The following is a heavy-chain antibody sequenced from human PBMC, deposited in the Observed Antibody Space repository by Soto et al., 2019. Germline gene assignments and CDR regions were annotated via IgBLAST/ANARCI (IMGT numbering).Heavy chain of an antibody. CDR3: XXXVGGYYYGMDV. CDR1: GGSISSSNW. CDR2: IYHSGST. J-gene: IGHJ6*02. Sequence: QVQLQESGPGLVKPSGTLSLTCAVSGGSISSSNWWSWVRQPPGKGLEWIGEIYHSGSTNYNPSXXXXXXXXXXXXXXXXXXXXXXXXXXXXXXXXXXXXVGGYYYGMDVWGQGTTVTVSS. D-gene: IGHD2-2*01. V-gene: IGHV4-4*02.